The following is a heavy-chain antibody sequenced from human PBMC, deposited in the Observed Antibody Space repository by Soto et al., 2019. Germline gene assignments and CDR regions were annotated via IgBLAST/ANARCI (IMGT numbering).Heavy chain of an antibody. D-gene: IGHD6-6*01. CDR1: GFSFSTYG. J-gene: IGHJ6*02. V-gene: IGHV3-30*03. CDR3: ARDWEAARPYYYGMDV. Sequence: GGSLRLSCAASGFSFSTYGMHWVRQAPGKGLEWVAFISNDGSNKYYADSVKGRFTISRDNAKKSLHLQMNSLRVEDTAVYYCARDWEAARPYYYGMDVWGQGTTVTV. CDR2: ISNDGSNK.